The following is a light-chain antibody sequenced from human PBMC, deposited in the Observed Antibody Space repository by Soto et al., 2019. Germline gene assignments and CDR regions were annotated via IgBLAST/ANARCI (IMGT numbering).Light chain of an antibody. CDR3: QQYNSYSLWT. CDR2: DAS. CDR1: QSISSW. Sequence: DIQMTQSPSTLSASVGDRVTITCRASQSISSWLAWYQQKPGKAPKLLIYDASSLQSGVPSRLSGSGSGTEFTLTIDSLQPDDFATDYCQQYNSYSLWTFGQWTKVEIK. V-gene: IGKV1-5*01. J-gene: IGKJ1*01.